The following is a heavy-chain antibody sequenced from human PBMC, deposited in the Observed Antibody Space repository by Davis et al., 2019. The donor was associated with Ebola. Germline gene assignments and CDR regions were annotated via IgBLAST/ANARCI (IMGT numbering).Heavy chain of an antibody. CDR1: GYTFTSYY. V-gene: IGHV1-46*01. D-gene: IGHD3-22*01. J-gene: IGHJ5*02. Sequence: ASVKVSCKASGYTFTSYYMHWVRQAPGQGLEWMGIINPSGGSTSYAQKFQGRVTITADESTSTAYMELSSLRSEDTAVYYCAREYHYYDSLWFDPWGQGTLVTVSS. CDR3: AREYHYYDSLWFDP. CDR2: INPSGGST.